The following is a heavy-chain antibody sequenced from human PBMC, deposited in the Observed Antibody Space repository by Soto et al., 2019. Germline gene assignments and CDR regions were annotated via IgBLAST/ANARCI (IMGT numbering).Heavy chain of an antibody. CDR3: VRSDWFDP. Sequence: EVQLVESGGGLVQPGGSLRLSCTASGFAFSHYWTHWVRQAPGKGLMWVSRINGDGSATTYADSVKGRFTISRDNAKNTLYLQMNSLRAEDTAVYYCVRSDWFDPWGQGTLVTVSS. CDR2: INGDGSAT. V-gene: IGHV3-74*01. J-gene: IGHJ5*02. CDR1: GFAFSHYW.